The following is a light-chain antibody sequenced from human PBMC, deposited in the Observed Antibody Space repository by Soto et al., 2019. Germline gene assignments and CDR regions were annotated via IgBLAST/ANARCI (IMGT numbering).Light chain of an antibody. V-gene: IGKV1-5*03. Sequence: DIQMTQSPSTLSASVGDRVTITCRASQSISSWLAWYQQKPGKAPKLLIYKASSLESGVPSRFSGSGCGTEFTLTISSLQPDDVATYYCQQYNSYPYTFGQGTKLEIK. CDR3: QQYNSYPYT. J-gene: IGKJ2*01. CDR2: KAS. CDR1: QSISSW.